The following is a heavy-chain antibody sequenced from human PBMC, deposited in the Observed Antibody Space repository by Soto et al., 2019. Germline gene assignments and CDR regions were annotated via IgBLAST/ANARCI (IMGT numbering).Heavy chain of an antibody. CDR2: IKQDGSEK. CDR1: GFTFSSYW. CDR3: ASTRGIAARGLDAFDI. V-gene: IGHV3-7*01. D-gene: IGHD2-15*01. J-gene: IGHJ3*02. Sequence: GGSLRLSCAASGFTFSSYWMSWVRQAPGKGVEWVANIKQDGSEKYYVDSVKGRFTISRDNAKNSLYLQMNSLRAEDTAVYYCASTRGIAARGLDAFDIWGQGTMVTVSS.